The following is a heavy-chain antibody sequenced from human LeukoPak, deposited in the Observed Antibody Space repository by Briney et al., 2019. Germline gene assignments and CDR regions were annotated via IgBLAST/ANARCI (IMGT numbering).Heavy chain of an antibody. Sequence: PSETLSLTCTVSGGSISSGSYYWSWVRQPPGKGLEWIGYIYYSGSTNYNPSLKSRVTISVDTSKNQFSLKLSSVTAADTAVYYCARDGRWEPGDYYYYMDVWGKGTTVTVSS. V-gene: IGHV4-61*01. CDR1: GGSISSGSYY. J-gene: IGHJ6*03. CDR2: IYYSGST. D-gene: IGHD1-26*01. CDR3: ARDGRWEPGDYYYYMDV.